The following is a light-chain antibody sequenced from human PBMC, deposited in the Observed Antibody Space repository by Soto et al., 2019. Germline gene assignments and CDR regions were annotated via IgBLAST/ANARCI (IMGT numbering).Light chain of an antibody. CDR1: QSIRSN. Sequence: DIQMPQSPSSLSASVGDRVSITCRASQSIRSNLNWYQHKPGKAPKVLIYAASSLQGGVPSRFSGSGSGTDFTLTIKSLQPEDYATYYCQQNFSSPFTFGPGTKVDVK. CDR2: AAS. CDR3: QQNFSSPFT. J-gene: IGKJ3*01. V-gene: IGKV1-39*01.